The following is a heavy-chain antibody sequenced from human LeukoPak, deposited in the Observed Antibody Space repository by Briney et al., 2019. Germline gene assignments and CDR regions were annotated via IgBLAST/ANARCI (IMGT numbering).Heavy chain of an antibody. CDR1: GFTFSSYA. CDR3: ARDRNLDFDY. D-gene: IGHD1-14*01. CDR2: ISYDGSNK. V-gene: IGHV3-30-3*01. J-gene: IGHJ4*02. Sequence: GGSLRLSCAASGFTFSSYAMHWVRQAPGKGLEWVAVISYDGSNKYYPDSVKGRFTISRDNSKNTLYLQMNSLRAEDTAVYYCARDRNLDFDYWGQGTLVTVSS.